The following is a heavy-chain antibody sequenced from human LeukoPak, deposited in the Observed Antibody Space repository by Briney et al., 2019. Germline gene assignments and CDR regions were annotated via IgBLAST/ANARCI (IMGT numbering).Heavy chain of an antibody. Sequence: PGGSLRLSCAASGFTFSSYGMHWVRQAPGKGLEWVAFIRYDGSNKYYADSVKGRFTISRDNSKNTLYLQMNSLRAEDTAVYYCAKEGRTAAAGDYWGQGTLVTVSS. CDR3: AKEGRTAAAGDY. CDR1: GFTFSSYG. J-gene: IGHJ4*02. CDR2: IRYDGSNK. D-gene: IGHD6-13*01. V-gene: IGHV3-30*02.